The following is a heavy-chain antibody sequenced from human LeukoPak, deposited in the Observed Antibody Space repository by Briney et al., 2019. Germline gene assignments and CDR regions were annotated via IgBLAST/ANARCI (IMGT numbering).Heavy chain of an antibody. CDR3: ARVCSGGSCRDY. Sequence: PGGSLRLSCAVSGFTFNTYWMSWVRQAPGKGLEWVANIMQDGSKKYYVDSVKGRFTISRDNAKNSLYLQMNSLRAEDTAVYYCARVCSGGSCRDYWGQGTLVTVSS. CDR1: GFTFNTYW. J-gene: IGHJ4*02. V-gene: IGHV3-7*01. D-gene: IGHD2-15*01. CDR2: IMQDGSKK.